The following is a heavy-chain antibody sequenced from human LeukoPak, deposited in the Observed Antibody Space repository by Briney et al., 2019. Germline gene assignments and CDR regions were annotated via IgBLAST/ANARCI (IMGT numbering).Heavy chain of an antibody. J-gene: IGHJ4*02. V-gene: IGHV3-9*01. CDR2: ISWNSGYI. CDR3: AKVRGTYSSGYFFDY. CDR1: GFTFDNYA. Sequence: GGSLRLSCAASGFTFDNYAMHWVRQAPGKGLEWLSIISWNSGYIGYANSVKGRFTISRDNAKKSLDLQMNSLRAEDTAFYYCAKVRGTYSSGYFFDYWGQGTLVTVSS. D-gene: IGHD6-19*01.